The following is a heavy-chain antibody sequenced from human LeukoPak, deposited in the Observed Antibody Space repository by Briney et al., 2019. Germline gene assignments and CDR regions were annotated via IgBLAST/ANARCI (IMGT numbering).Heavy chain of an antibody. V-gene: IGHV3-30*03. J-gene: IGHJ4*02. Sequence: GESLRLSCAASGFTFSSYWMHWVRQAPGKGLEWVAVISYDGSNKYYADSVKGRFTISRDNSKNTLYLQMNSLRAEDTAVYYCARDEGNGDLDYWGQGTLVTVSS. CDR2: ISYDGSNK. CDR3: ARDEGNGDLDY. D-gene: IGHD4-17*01. CDR1: GFTFSSYW.